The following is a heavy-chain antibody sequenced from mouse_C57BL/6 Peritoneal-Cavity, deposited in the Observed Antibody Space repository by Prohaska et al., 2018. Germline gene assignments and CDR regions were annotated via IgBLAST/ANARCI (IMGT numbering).Heavy chain of an antibody. Sequence: ASLKLSCKASGYTFTSYWMHWVKQRPGQGLEWIGMIHPNSGSTNYNEKFKSKATLTVDKSSSTAYMQLSSLTSEDSVVYYCARDSNPYYAMDYWGQGTSVTVSS. CDR1: GYTFTSYW. CDR3: ARDSNPYYAMDY. D-gene: IGHD2-5*01. J-gene: IGHJ4*01. CDR2: IHPNSGST. V-gene: IGHV1-64*01.